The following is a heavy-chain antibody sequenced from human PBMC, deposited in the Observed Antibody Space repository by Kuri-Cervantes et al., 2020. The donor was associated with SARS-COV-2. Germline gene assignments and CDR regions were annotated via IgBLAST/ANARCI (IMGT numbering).Heavy chain of an antibody. Sequence: ASVKVSCKASGYTFTSYGISWVRQAPGQGLEWMGWISAYSGNTNYAQKFQGRVTMTRDTSTSTVYMELSSLRSEDTAVYYCARDWGRDGYNPFDYWGQGTLVTVSS. D-gene: IGHD5-24*01. CDR2: ISAYSGNT. J-gene: IGHJ4*02. V-gene: IGHV1-18*01. CDR3: ARDWGRDGYNPFDY. CDR1: GYTFTSYG.